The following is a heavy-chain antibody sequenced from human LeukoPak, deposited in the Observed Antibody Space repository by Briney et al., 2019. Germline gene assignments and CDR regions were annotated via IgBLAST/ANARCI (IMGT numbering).Heavy chain of an antibody. D-gene: IGHD3-10*01. V-gene: IGHV3-7*01. J-gene: IGHJ4*02. CDR2: IKQDGSEK. CDR1: GFTFSSYW. Sequence: PGGSLRLSCAASGFTFSSYWMGWVRQAPGKGLEWVANIKQDGSEKYYVDSVKGRFTISRDNAKNSLYLQMNSLRAEDTAVYYCARVGLSGSGSCDRFDYWRQGTLVSVSS. CDR3: ARVGLSGSGSCDRFDY.